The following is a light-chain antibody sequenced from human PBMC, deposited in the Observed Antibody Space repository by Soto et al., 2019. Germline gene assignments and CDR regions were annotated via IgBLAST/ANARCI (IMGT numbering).Light chain of an antibody. CDR3: QQRSNWPLT. CDR1: QSVGSY. CDR2: DAF. J-gene: IGKJ4*01. Sequence: EIVLTQSPATLSLSPEERATLSCRASQSVGSYFAWYQQKPGQAPRLLIYDAFSRATGIPARFSGSGSGTDFTLTISSLEPEDFAVYYCQQRSNWPLTFGGGTKVEIK. V-gene: IGKV3-11*01.